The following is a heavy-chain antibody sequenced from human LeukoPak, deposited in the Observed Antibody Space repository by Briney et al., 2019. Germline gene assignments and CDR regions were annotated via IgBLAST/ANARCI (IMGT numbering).Heavy chain of an antibody. CDR3: ARAANTAAGTPTLAIDY. CDR1: GFTFSDYY. CDR2: IPSTSSYT. D-gene: IGHD6-13*01. J-gene: IGHJ4*01. V-gene: IGHV3-11*05. Sequence: PGGSLRLSCVASGFTFSDYYMSWIRQAPGKGLEWVSYIPSTSSYTTYADSVKGRFTISRDNAKNSLYLQMNSLRAEDTAAYYCARAANTAAGTPTLAIDYWGQGTLVTVSS.